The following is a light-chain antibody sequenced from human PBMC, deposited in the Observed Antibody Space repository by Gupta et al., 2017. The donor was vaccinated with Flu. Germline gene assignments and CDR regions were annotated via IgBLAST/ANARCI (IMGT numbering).Light chain of an antibody. CDR2: AAS. V-gene: IGKV1-9*01. CDR3: QQVNSYPYT. Sequence: PSFLSASIGDRVTITCRASQRISSDLGWYQQRPGKAPTLLVYAASNLQPGVPSRFSGSGSGTTFTLTIRSLQPEDFATYFCQQVNSYPYTLGQGTKLEIK. CDR1: QRISSD. J-gene: IGKJ2*01.